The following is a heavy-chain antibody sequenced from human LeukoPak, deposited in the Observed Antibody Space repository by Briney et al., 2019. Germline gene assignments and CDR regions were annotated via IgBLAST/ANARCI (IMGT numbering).Heavy chain of an antibody. J-gene: IGHJ4*02. Sequence: PSETLSLTCAVSGGSISSGGYSWSWIRQPPGKGLEWIGYIYHSGGTYYNPSLKSRVTISVDTSKNQFSLKLSSVTAADTAVYYCARVRCSSTSCRAPNYFDYWGQGTLVTVSS. CDR1: GGSISSGGYS. D-gene: IGHD2-2*01. CDR2: IYHSGGT. CDR3: ARVRCSSTSCRAPNYFDY. V-gene: IGHV4-30-2*01.